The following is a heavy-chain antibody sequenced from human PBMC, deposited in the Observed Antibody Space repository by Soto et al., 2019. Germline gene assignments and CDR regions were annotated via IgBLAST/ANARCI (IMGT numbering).Heavy chain of an antibody. J-gene: IGHJ4*02. D-gene: IGHD2-21*01. Sequence: PGGSLRLSCSTSGFTFEDYAVRWVRQSSRKGLEWVSFINADGSDRYYADSVKGRFTISRDNTKGSFYLQMDRLRLEDTAIYYCAKAKFDFDSSPCDSWGQGTMGIVSA. V-gene: IGHV3-43D*04. CDR3: AKAKFDFDSSPCDS. CDR1: GFTFEDYA. CDR2: INADGSDR.